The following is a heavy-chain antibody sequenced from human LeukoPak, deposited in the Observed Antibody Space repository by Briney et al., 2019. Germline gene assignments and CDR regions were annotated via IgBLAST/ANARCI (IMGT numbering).Heavy chain of an antibody. CDR2: IIPILGIA. J-gene: IGHJ4*02. Sequence: SVKVSCKASGGTFSSYAISWVRQAPGQGLEWMGRIIPILGIANYAQKFQGRVTITADKSTSTAYMELSSLRSEDAAVYYCARDLGYCTNGVCPTSYWGQGTLVTVSS. CDR3: ARDLGYCTNGVCPTSY. D-gene: IGHD2-8*01. V-gene: IGHV1-69*04. CDR1: GGTFSSYA.